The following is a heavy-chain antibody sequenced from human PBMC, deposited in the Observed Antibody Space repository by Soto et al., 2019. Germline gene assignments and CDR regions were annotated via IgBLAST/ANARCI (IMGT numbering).Heavy chain of an antibody. Sequence: QVQLVESGGGVVQPERSLRLSCAASGFTFSTYIMHWVRQAPGKGLEWVAVISYDGNNKYYADSAKGRFTISRDNSKNTRYLQMNSRRPEDTGVYYCARSSTVTTVYNWGQGTLVTVSS. V-gene: IGHV3-30-3*01. CDR1: GFTFSTYI. D-gene: IGHD4-17*01. CDR3: ARSSTVTTVYN. CDR2: ISYDGNNK. J-gene: IGHJ4*02.